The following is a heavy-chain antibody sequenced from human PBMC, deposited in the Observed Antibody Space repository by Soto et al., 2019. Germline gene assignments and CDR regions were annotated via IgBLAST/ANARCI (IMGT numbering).Heavy chain of an antibody. CDR3: ARDPGYCTNGVCYYYYYYYMDV. CDR2: ISSSSSTI. CDR1: GFTFSSYS. V-gene: IGHV3-48*04. J-gene: IGHJ6*03. D-gene: IGHD2-8*01. Sequence: GGSLRLSCAASGFTFSSYSMNWVRQAPGKGLEWVSYISSSSSTIYYADSVKGRFTISRDNAKNSLYLQMNSLRAEDTAVYYCARDPGYCTNGVCYYYYYYYMDVWGKGTTVTVSS.